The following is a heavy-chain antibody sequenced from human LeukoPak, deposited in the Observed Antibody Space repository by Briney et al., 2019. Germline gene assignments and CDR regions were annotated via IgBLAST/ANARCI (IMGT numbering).Heavy chain of an antibody. CDR2: IYYSGST. D-gene: IGHD2-2*01. Sequence: PSETLSLTCTVSGGSVSSGSYYWSWIRQPPGKGLEWIGYIYYSGSTNYNPSLKSRVTISVDTSKNQFSLKLSSVTAADTAVYYCAREKDIVVVPAKVFDYRGQGTLVTVSS. CDR3: AREKDIVVVPAKVFDY. J-gene: IGHJ4*02. V-gene: IGHV4-61*01. CDR1: GGSVSSGSYY.